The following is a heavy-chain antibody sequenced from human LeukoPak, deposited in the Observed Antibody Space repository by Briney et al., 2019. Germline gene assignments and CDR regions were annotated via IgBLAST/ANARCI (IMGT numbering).Heavy chain of an antibody. V-gene: IGHV3-20*04. D-gene: IGHD4-23*01. J-gene: IGHJ4*02. CDR1: GFTFDDYG. CDR2: ISWNGGST. Sequence: GGSLRLSCAASGFTFDDYGMSWVRQTPGKGLEWVSGISWNGGSTGYADSVKGRFTISRDNAENSPYLQMNSLRAEDTALYYCARNRGGVTRYYFDYWGQGTLVTVSS. CDR3: ARNRGGVTRYYFDY.